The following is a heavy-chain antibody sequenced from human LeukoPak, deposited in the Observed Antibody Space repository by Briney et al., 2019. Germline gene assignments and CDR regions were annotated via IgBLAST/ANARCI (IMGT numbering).Heavy chain of an antibody. J-gene: IGHJ4*01. V-gene: IGHV3-48*03. D-gene: IGHD3-3*01. CDR2: ISSSGSTI. CDR3: ARDASALH. CDR1: GFTFSSYE. Sequence: LAGGSLRLSCAASGFTFSSYEMNWVRQAPGKGLEWVSYISSSGSTIYYADSVKGRFTISRDNAKSSLSLQMNSLRVDDTAVYYCARDASALHWGQGARVTVSS.